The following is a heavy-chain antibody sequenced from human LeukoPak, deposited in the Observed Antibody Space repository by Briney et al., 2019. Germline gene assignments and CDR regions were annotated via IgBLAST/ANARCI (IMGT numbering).Heavy chain of an antibody. D-gene: IGHD6-19*01. Sequence: GASVKVCCKASGGTFSSYAISWVRQAPGQGLEWMGRIIPILGIANYAQKFQGRVTITADKSTSTAYMELSSLRSEDTAVYYCARDRAGSGSDYWGQGTLVTVSS. CDR2: IIPILGIA. V-gene: IGHV1-69*04. J-gene: IGHJ4*02. CDR1: GGTFSSYA. CDR3: ARDRAGSGSDY.